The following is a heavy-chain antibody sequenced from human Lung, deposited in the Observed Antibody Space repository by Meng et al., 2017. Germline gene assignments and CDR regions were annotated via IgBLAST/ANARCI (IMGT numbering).Heavy chain of an antibody. CDR2: MSFDGAQI. J-gene: IGHJ2*01. CDR1: GFTFNIYA. V-gene: IGHV3-30*01. CDR3: ARDKPPNDV. Sequence: RGGSGGGVAQPGGSLGLSCAASGFTFNIYAMHWVRQAPGKGLEWVSLMSFDGAQIYYSDSVRGRFTISRDNSKNTLYLQMNSLRAEDTAVYYCARDKPPNDVWGRGTLVTVSS.